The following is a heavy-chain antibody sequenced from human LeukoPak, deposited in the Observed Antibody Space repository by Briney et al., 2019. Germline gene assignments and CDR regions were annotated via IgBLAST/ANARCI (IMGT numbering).Heavy chain of an antibody. D-gene: IGHD2-15*01. Sequence: GGSLRLSCAASGFTFSSYAMHWVRQAPGKGLEWVAVISYDGSNKYYADSVKGRFTISRDNSKNTLYLQMNSLRAEDTAVYYCARSSGGSFSLDYWGQGTLVTVSS. V-gene: IGHV3-30*04. CDR1: GFTFSSYA. J-gene: IGHJ4*02. CDR3: ARSSGGSFSLDY. CDR2: ISYDGSNK.